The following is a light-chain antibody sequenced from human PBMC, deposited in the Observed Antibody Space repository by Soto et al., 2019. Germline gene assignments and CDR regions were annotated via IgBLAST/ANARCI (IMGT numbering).Light chain of an antibody. CDR1: SSDVGGYNY. CDR3: SSYTSSSTPVV. J-gene: IGLJ2*01. CDR2: DVS. V-gene: IGLV2-14*01. Sequence: QPVLTQPASVSGSPGQSNTISCTGTSSDVGGYNYVSWYQQHPGKAPKLMIYDVSNRPSGVSNRFSGSKSGNTASLTISGLQAEDEADYYCSSYTSSSTPVVFGGGTKLTVL.